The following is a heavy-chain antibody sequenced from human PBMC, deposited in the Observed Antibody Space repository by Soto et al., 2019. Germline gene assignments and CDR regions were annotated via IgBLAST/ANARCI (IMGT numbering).Heavy chain of an antibody. CDR3: ARRTYGAFDI. J-gene: IGHJ3*02. D-gene: IGHD4-17*01. Sequence: HGESLKISCEGSGYSFTIYWIGWVRQMPGKGLEWMGIIYPGDSDTTYSPSFQGQVTISVDKSISTAYLQWSSLKASDTAMYYCARRTYGAFDIWGQGTMVTVS. CDR2: IYPGDSDT. CDR1: GYSFTIYW. V-gene: IGHV5-51*01.